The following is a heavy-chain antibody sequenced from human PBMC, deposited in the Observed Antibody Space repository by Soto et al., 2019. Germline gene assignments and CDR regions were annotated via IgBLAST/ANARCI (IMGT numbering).Heavy chain of an antibody. Sequence: QVQLVQSGAEVKKPGSSVKVSCKASGGTFSSYAISWVRQAPGQGLEWMGGIIPIFGTANYAQKVQGRVTITADKSTRTAYMELSSLTSEDTAGYYCARVGSYYDSSGPKQASAFHYWGQGTLVTVSS. J-gene: IGHJ4*02. D-gene: IGHD3-22*01. CDR2: IIPIFGTA. CDR3: ARVGSYYDSSGPKQASAFHY. V-gene: IGHV1-69*06. CDR1: GGTFSSYA.